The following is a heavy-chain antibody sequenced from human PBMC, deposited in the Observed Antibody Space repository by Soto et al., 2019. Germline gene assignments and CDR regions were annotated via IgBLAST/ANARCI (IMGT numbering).Heavy chain of an antibody. CDR1: GFTFSSHA. J-gene: IGHJ3*02. CDR3: AKQLNYDFWSGYPDAFDI. D-gene: IGHD3-3*01. Sequence: EVQLLESGGGLVQPGGSLRLSRAASGFTFSSHAMSWVRQAPGKGLEWVSGISGSGGSTYSADSVKGRFTISRDNSKNTLYLQMNSLRAEDTALYYCAKQLNYDFWSGYPDAFDIWGQGTMVIVSS. CDR2: ISGSGGST. V-gene: IGHV3-23*01.